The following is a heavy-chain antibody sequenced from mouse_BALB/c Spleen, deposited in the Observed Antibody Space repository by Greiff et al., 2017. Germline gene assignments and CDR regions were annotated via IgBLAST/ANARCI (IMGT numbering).Heavy chain of an antibody. CDR2: IWAGGST. CDR1: GFSLTSYG. Sequence: VKLQESGPGLVAPSQSLSITCTVSGFSLTSYGVHWVRQPPGKGLEWLGVIWAGGSTNYNSALMSRLSISKDNSKSQVFLKMNSLQTDDTAMYYCARDPGYYRDMYFDVWGAGTTVTVSS. D-gene: IGHD2-14*01. V-gene: IGHV2-9*02. CDR3: ARDPGYYRDMYFDV. J-gene: IGHJ1*01.